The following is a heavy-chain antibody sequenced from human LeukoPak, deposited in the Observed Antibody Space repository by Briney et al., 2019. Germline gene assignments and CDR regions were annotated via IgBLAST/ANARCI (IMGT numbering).Heavy chain of an antibody. J-gene: IGHJ4*02. Sequence: ASVKVSCKASGGTFSSYAISWVRQAPGQGLEWMGWINPNSGGTNYAQKFQGWVTMTRDTSISTAYMELSRLRSDDTAVYYCAVAVASYYFDYWGQGTLVTVSS. CDR2: INPNSGGT. D-gene: IGHD6-19*01. CDR1: GGTFSSYA. V-gene: IGHV1-2*04. CDR3: AVAVASYYFDY.